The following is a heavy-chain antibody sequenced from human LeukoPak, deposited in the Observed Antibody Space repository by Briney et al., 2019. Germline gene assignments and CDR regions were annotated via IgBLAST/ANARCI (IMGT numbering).Heavy chain of an antibody. CDR1: GYSFTSYW. CDR3: ARQERWFDP. D-gene: IGHD5-24*01. CDR2: IYPGDSDT. V-gene: IGHV5-51*01. J-gene: IGHJ5*02. Sequence: GEPLKISCKGSGYSFTSYWIGWVRQLPGKGLEWMGIIYPGDSDTRYSPSFQAQITISADKSISTAYLQWNSLKASDTAMYYCARQERWFDPWGQGTLVTVSS.